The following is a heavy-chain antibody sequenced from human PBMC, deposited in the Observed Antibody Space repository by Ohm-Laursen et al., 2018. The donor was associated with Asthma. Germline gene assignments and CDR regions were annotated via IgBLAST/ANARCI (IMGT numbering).Heavy chain of an antibody. J-gene: IGHJ3*02. V-gene: IGHV3-48*02. D-gene: IGHD3-10*01. Sequence: GSLRLSCTASGFTFSSYSMNWVRQAPGKGLEWVSYISSSSSTIYYADSVKGRFTISRDNAKNSLYLQMNSLRDEDTAVYYCARDGYGIFGDAFDIWGQGTMVTVSS. CDR2: ISSSSSTI. CDR3: ARDGYGIFGDAFDI. CDR1: GFTFSSYS.